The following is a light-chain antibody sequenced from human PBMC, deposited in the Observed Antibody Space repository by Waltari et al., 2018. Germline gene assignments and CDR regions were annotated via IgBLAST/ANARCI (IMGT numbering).Light chain of an antibody. V-gene: IGKV3-11*01. J-gene: IGKJ4*01. Sequence: EIVLTQSPATLSLSPGERAVLSCRASQSFNNYLAWYQQKPGQAPRLLIYDASTRATGIAARFSGSGSGTDFTLTISSLEPEDSAVYYCHQGYSWPFTFGGGTKVQIK. CDR3: HQGYSWPFT. CDR1: QSFNNY. CDR2: DAS.